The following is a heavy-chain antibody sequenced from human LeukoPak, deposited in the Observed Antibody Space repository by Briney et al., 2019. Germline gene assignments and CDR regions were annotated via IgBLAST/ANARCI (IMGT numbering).Heavy chain of an antibody. CDR3: ARAMSGSWYPGPF. V-gene: IGHV3-48*02. CDR2: ISSSSSTT. Sequence: GGSLRLSCAASGFAFNTYNMNWVRQAPGKGLEWVSYISSSSSTTYYADSVKGRFTISRDNAKNSLYLQMDSQRDEDTAVYYCARAMSGSWYPGPFWGLGTLVTVSS. D-gene: IGHD6-13*01. CDR1: GFAFNTYN. J-gene: IGHJ4*02.